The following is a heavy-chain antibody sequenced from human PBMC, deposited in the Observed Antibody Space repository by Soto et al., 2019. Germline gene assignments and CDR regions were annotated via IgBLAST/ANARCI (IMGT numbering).Heavy chain of an antibody. CDR3: STSSRNEYHFAMDA. CDR1: GLSVSSSD. Sequence: EVHLVETGGGLIQPGGSLRLSCAASGLSVSSSDMSWVRQASGKGLEWVSVIYSGGSTHDADSVKGRFTISRDNSKNTVHLQMNSLRVDDTAVYFCSTSSRNEYHFAMDAWGQGTTVIVPS. D-gene: IGHD6-6*01. J-gene: IGHJ6*02. CDR2: IYSGGST. V-gene: IGHV3-53*02.